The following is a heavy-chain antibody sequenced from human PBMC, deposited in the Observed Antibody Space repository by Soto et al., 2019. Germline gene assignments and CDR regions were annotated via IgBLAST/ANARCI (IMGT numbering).Heavy chain of an antibody. CDR3: ARVPFDWNANWFDP. CDR1: GGTFSSYA. CDR2: IIPIFGTA. J-gene: IGHJ5*02. Sequence: SVKVSCKASGGTFSSYAISWVRQAPGQGLEWMGGIIPIFGTANYAQKFQGRVTITADESTSTAYMELSSLRSEDTAVYYCARVPFDWNANWFDPGGQGPLVTVSS. V-gene: IGHV1-69*13. D-gene: IGHD1-1*01.